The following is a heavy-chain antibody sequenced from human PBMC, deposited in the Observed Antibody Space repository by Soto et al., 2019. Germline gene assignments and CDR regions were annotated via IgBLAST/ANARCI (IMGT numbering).Heavy chain of an antibody. CDR1: GGTFSSYA. D-gene: IGHD3-10*01. CDR3: ARGPRITMVRGVDYYYGMDV. Sequence: SVKVSCKASGGTFSSYAISWVRQAPGQGLEWMGGIIPIFGTANYAQKFQGRVTITADESTSTAYMELSSLRSEDTAVYYCARGPRITMVRGVDYYYGMDVWGQGTTVTVSS. V-gene: IGHV1-69*13. J-gene: IGHJ6*02. CDR2: IIPIFGTA.